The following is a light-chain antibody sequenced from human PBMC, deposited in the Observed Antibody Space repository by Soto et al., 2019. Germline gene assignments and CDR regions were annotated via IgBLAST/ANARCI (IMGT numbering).Light chain of an antibody. V-gene: IGLV2-14*01. Sequence: QSAVTQPASVSGSPGQSITISCTGTSSDVGGYNYVSWYQQHPGKAPKLMIYEVSNRPSGVSNRFSGSKSGNTASLTISGLQAEDGSDYYCSSYTSSSTYVFGTGTKLTVL. J-gene: IGLJ1*01. CDR2: EVS. CDR3: SSYTSSSTYV. CDR1: SSDVGGYNY.